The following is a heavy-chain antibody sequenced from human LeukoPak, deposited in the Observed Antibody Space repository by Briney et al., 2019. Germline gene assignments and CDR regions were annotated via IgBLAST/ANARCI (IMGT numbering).Heavy chain of an antibody. J-gene: IGHJ4*02. Sequence: ASVKVSCKASGYTFTGYYIHWVRQAPGQGLEWMGRINPDNGGTNYARKFQGRVTMTRDTSISTAYMELNRLTSDDTAVYYCVRAPGPAMDYWGQGTLATVSS. CDR2: INPDNGGT. V-gene: IGHV1-2*06. CDR1: GYTFTGYY. CDR3: VRAPGPAMDY.